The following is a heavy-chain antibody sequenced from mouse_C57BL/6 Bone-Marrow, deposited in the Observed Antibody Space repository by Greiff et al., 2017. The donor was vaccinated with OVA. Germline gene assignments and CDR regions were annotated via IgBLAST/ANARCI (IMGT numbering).Heavy chain of an antibody. CDR3: ARRAYLYAMDY. Sequence: VQLQQSGAELVKPGASVKLSCTASGFNIKDYYMHWVKQRTEQGLEGIGRIDPEDGETKYAPKFKGKATITADTSSNTAYRQLSSLTSEDTAVYYCARRAYLYAMDYWGQGTSVTVSS. D-gene: IGHD5-5*01. J-gene: IGHJ4*01. CDR1: GFNIKDYY. CDR2: IDPEDGET. V-gene: IGHV14-2*01.